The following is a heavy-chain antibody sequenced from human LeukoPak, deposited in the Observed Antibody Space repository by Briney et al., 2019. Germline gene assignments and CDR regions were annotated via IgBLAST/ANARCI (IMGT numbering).Heavy chain of an antibody. D-gene: IGHD3-10*01. V-gene: IGHV3-7*03. Sequence: GGSLRLSCAASGFTFSSYWISWVRQAPGKGLEWVANIKQDGSEKYYVDSVKGRFTISRDNAKNSLYLQMNSLRAEDTAVYYCARDEDYYGSLHQDFDYWGQGTLVTVSS. CDR1: GFTFSSYW. CDR3: ARDEDYYGSLHQDFDY. J-gene: IGHJ4*02. CDR2: IKQDGSEK.